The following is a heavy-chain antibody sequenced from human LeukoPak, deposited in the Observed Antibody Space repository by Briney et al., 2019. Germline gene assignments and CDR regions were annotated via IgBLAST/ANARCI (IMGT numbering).Heavy chain of an antibody. D-gene: IGHD2-2*01. CDR2: IIPIFGTA. CDR1: GGTFSSYA. J-gene: IGHJ3*02. V-gene: IGHV1-69*06. Sequence: SVKVSCKASGGTFSSYAISWVRQAPGQGLEWMGGIIPIFGTANYARKFQGRVTITADKSTSTAYMELSSLRSEDTAVYYCASIYCSSTSCYSHAFDIWGQGTMVTVSS. CDR3: ASIYCSSTSCYSHAFDI.